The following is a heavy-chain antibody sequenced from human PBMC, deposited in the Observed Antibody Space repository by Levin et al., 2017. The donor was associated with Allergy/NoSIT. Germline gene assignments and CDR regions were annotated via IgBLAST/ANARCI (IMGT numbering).Heavy chain of an antibody. V-gene: IGHV4-34*01. D-gene: IGHD6-13*01. CDR3: ARAGIAAAGIDY. CDR2: INHSGST. J-gene: IGHJ4*02. Sequence: SETLSLTCAVYGGSFSGYYWSWIRQPPGKGLEWIGEINHSGSTNYNPSLKSRVTISVDTSKNQFSLKLSSVTAADTAVYYCARAGIAAAGIDYWGQGTLVTVSS. CDR1: GGSFSGYY.